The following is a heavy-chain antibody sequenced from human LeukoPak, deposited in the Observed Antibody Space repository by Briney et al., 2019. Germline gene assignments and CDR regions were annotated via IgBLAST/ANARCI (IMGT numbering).Heavy chain of an antibody. D-gene: IGHD3-10*01. J-gene: IGHJ4*02. Sequence: GGSLRVSCVASGFTFCSYAMSSVRQAPGGGLERVSGISGSTSTAYYPDSVKGRFTISRDNSKHSLYLQMTSLRAEDTAMYYCARGSDGSGSFYWGQGTLVTVSS. CDR2: ISGSTSTA. CDR3: ARGSDGSGSFY. CDR1: GFTFCSYA. V-gene: IGHV3-23*01.